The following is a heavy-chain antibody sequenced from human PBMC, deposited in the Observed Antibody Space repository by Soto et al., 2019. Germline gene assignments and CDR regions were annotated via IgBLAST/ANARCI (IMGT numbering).Heavy chain of an antibody. V-gene: IGHV4-4*02. CDR2: ISHTGST. CDR3: ARGVGRSSLWYFDL. D-gene: IGHD6-6*01. J-gene: IGHJ2*01. Sequence: QVQLQESGPGLVKPSGTLSLTCAVSSGSINSSNWWGWVRQPPGKGLEWIGEISHTGSTNYNPSLKSRVTILVDKSQNQFSLNLTSVTAADTAVHYCARGVGRSSLWYFDLWGRGTLVTVSS. CDR1: SGSINSSNW.